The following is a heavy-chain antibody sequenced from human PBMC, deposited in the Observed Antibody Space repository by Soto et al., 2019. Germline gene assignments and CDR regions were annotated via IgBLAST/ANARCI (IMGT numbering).Heavy chain of an antibody. CDR2: IHSSGST. D-gene: IGHD6-13*01. J-gene: IGHJ5*02. CDR1: GGSMNCYH. CDR3: ARDQGVAAAGSTWLDP. Sequence: SETLSLTCTVAGGSMNCYHWSWIRRPAGKGLEWIGHIHSSGSTNYNPSLKSRVTMSVDTSKYQFSLRLMSVTAADTAVYYCARDQGVAAAGSTWLDPWGEGALGPVAS. V-gene: IGHV4-4*07.